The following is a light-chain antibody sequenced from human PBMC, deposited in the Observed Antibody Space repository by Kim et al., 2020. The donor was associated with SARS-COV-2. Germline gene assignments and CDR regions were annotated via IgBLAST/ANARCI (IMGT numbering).Light chain of an antibody. Sequence: SPGERVTLSCRASQSVRNNLAWYQQRPGQAPRLLIYGASTRATDISARFSGSGSGTEFTLTIRSLQSEDLAVYYCLQYDDWPLLTFGGGTKVDIK. J-gene: IGKJ4*01. CDR3: LQYDDWPLLT. CDR2: GAS. CDR1: QSVRNN. V-gene: IGKV3-15*01.